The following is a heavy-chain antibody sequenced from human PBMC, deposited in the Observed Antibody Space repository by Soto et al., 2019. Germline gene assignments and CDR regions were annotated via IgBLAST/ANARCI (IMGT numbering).Heavy chain of an antibody. V-gene: IGHV4-4*02. J-gene: IGHJ6*01. Sequence: QVQLQESRPGVVKPSGTLSLTCAVSGGSISSSNWWSWVRQPPGKGLEWIGEIFHNGNTYSNPSLTGRVTMSVDKSKTQFSLNLNSVTAADAAVYYCASRTYAMDVWGQGTTVTVSS. CDR2: IFHNGNT. CDR3: ASRTYAMDV. CDR1: GGSISSSNW.